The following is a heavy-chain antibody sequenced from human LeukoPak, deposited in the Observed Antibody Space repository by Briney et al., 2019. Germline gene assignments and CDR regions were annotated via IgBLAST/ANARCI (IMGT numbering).Heavy chain of an antibody. D-gene: IGHD2-2*01. CDR2: ISSSSSTI. J-gene: IGHJ6*02. CDR3: ARVGCSSTSCYVLVDYYYGMDV. V-gene: IGHV3-48*01. Sequence: GGSLRLSCAASGFTFSSYSMNWVRQAPGKGLEWVSYISSSSSTIYYADSVKGRFTISRDNAKNSLYLQMNSLRAEDTAVYYCARVGCSSTSCYVLVDYYYGMDVWGQGTTVTVSS. CDR1: GFTFSSYS.